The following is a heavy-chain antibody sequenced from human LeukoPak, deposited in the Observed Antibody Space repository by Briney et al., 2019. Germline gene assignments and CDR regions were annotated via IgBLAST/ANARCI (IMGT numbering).Heavy chain of an antibody. J-gene: IGHJ4*02. CDR1: GYTFTSYY. CDR2: INPSGGST. V-gene: IGHV1-46*01. CDR3: ARVVGALID. Sequence: VASVKVSCKASGYTFTSYYMHWVRQAPGQGLEWMGIINPSGGSTSYAQKLQGRVTMTTDTSTSTAYMELRSLRSDDTAVYYCARVVGALIDWGQGTLVTASS. D-gene: IGHD1-26*01.